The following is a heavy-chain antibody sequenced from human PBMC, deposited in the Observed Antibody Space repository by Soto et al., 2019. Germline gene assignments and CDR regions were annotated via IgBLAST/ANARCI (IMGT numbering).Heavy chain of an antibody. V-gene: IGHV1-69*08. J-gene: IGHJ6*02. CDR2: IIPILGIA. Sequence: QVQLVQSGAEVKKPGSSVKVSCKASGGTFSSYTISWVRQAPGQGLEWMGRIIPILGIANYAQKFQGRVTIPADKSTSTAYMELSSLRSEDTAVYYCARESCSGGSCYHYYYYGMDVWGQGTTVTVSS. CDR3: ARESCSGGSCYHYYYYGMDV. CDR1: GGTFSSYT. D-gene: IGHD2-15*01.